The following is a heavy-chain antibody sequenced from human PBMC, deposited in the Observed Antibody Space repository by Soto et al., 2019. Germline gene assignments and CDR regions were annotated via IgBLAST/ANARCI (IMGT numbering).Heavy chain of an antibody. CDR3: ARSLGSGTGFDY. Sequence: QVQLVQSAAEVKKPGASVKVSCKASGYTFSNYGISWVRQAPGQGLEWTAWISGYNGDTKNAQSLQGRVTVTKDTSTSTSYMELRSLRSDDTAIYYCARSLGSGTGFDYWGQGTLVTVSS. J-gene: IGHJ4*02. D-gene: IGHD3-10*01. CDR2: ISGYNGDT. CDR1: GYTFSNYG. V-gene: IGHV1-18*01.